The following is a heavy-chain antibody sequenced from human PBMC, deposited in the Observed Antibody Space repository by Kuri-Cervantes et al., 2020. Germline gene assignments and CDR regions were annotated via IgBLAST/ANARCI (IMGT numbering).Heavy chain of an antibody. J-gene: IGHJ3*02. CDR1: GDSVSSITW. D-gene: IGHD1-7*01. CDR2: ISHSGST. Sequence: SQTLALTCVVSGDSVSSITWWSWVRQPPGKGLEWIGEISHSGSTNYNPSLTSRVPIYVDTSKNQFSLTLSSVTAADTAVYYCARRTTTHTRGGFDIWGQGTLVTVSS. CDR3: ARRTTTHTRGGFDI. V-gene: IGHV4-4*02.